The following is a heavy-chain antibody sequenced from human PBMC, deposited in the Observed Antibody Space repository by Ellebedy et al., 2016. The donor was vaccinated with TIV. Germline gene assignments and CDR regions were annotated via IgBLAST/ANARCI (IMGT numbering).Heavy chain of an antibody. V-gene: IGHV3-33*01. D-gene: IGHD4-23*01. CDR1: GFTFSSYS. CDR3: AREIIYGGYYFDY. J-gene: IGHJ4*02. CDR2: IWSDGTTK. Sequence: GGSLRLXCAASGFTFSSYSMHWVRQAPGKGLEWVAVIWSDGTTKYYSDSVKGRFTISRDNSKNTLYLQMNSLRAEDTAVYYCAREIIYGGYYFDYWGQGTLVTVSS.